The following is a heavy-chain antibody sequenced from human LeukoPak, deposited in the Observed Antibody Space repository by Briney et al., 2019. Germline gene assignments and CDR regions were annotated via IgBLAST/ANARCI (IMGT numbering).Heavy chain of an antibody. V-gene: IGHV3-43*02. D-gene: IGHD1-7*01. CDR1: GLPVADFA. CDR2: ISGDGVST. J-gene: IGHJ6*02. Sequence: GGSLRLSCVASGLPVADFAMHWVRQAPGKGLEWVSLISGDGVSTSYADSVKGRFSISRDNSKITLYLQMNSLTAEDTAVYYCARDPGLGLWNCLDVWGQGTTVTVSS. CDR3: ARDPGLGLWNCLDV.